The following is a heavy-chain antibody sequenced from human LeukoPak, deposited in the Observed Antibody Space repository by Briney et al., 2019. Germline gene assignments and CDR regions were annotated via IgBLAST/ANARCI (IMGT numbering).Heavy chain of an antibody. CDR3: VRHFGSGDYRPDS. CDR2: IYYSGSTSLT. Sequence: SETLSLTCTVSDDSISSSSNYWGWIRQPPGKGLEWIGSIYYSGSTSLTYYNPSLESRVTISIDTSKTHFSLNLNSVTAADTATDYCVRHFGSGDYRPDSWGQGALVTVSS. D-gene: IGHD3-10*01. CDR1: DDSISSSSNY. J-gene: IGHJ5*01. V-gene: IGHV4-39*01.